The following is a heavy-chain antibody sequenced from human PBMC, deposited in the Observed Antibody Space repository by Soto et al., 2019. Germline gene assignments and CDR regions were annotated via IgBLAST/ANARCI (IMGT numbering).Heavy chain of an antibody. CDR3: AAGLMVRGVPQKFDP. Sequence: AVKVSCKASGFTFTSSAVQWVRQARGQRLEWIGWIVVGSGNTNYAQKFQERVTITRDMSTSTAYMELSSLRSEDTAVYYCAAGLMVRGVPQKFDPWGQGTLVTVSS. D-gene: IGHD3-10*01. CDR1: GFTFTSSA. V-gene: IGHV1-58*01. CDR2: IVVGSGNT. J-gene: IGHJ5*02.